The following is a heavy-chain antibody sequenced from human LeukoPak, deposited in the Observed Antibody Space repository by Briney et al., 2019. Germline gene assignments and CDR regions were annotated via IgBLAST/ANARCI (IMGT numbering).Heavy chain of an antibody. V-gene: IGHV1-8*01. J-gene: IGHJ4*02. D-gene: IGHD1-26*01. CDR2: MNPNSGNT. CDR3: ARVNGEWEPLEY. Sequence: ASVKVSCKASGYTFTSYDINWVRQATGQGLEWMGWMNPNSGNTGYAQKFQGRVTMTRNTSISTAYMELSRLTSDDTAVYYCARVNGEWEPLEYWGQGTLVTVSS. CDR1: GYTFTSYD.